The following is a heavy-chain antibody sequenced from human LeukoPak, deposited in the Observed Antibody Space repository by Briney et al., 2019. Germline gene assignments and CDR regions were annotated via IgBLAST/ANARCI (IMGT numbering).Heavy chain of an antibody. CDR2: ISGSGGST. D-gene: IGHD3-22*01. V-gene: IGHV3-23*01. CDR3: AKGYYYDSSGYYVLSTPNNWFDP. J-gene: IGHJ5*02. Sequence: GGSLRLSCAASGFTFDDYAMHWVRQAPGKGLEWVSAISGSGGSTYYADSVKGRFTISRDNSKNTLYLQMNSLRAEDTAVYYCAKGYYYDSSGYYVLSTPNNWFDPWGQGTLVTVSS. CDR1: GFTFDDYA.